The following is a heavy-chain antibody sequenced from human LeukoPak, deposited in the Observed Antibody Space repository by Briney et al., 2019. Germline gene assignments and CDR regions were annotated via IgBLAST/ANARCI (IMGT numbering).Heavy chain of an antibody. CDR1: GFTFSNFA. J-gene: IGHJ4*02. CDR2: ISANGGST. Sequence: GGSLRLSCAASGFTFSNFAMGWVRQAPGKGLEWVSIISANGGSTYYEDSLRGRFSISRDNSKSTVFLEMSGLRADDTAVYFCVKVGLSGFGYGSFASWGQGSLVPVSS. D-gene: IGHD5-18*01. CDR3: VKVGLSGFGYGSFAS. V-gene: IGHV3-23*01.